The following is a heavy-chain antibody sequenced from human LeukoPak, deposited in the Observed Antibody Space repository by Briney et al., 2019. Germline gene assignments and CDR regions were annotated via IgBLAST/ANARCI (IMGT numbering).Heavy chain of an antibody. CDR3: ARQSGDYSFYGGFYFDY. J-gene: IGHJ4*01. CDR2: IYYSGST. Sequence: PPETLSLTCTVSGGSISSSSYYWGWIRQPPGKGLEWIGSIYYSGSTYYNPSLKSRVTISVDTSKNQFSLKLSSVTAADTAVYYCARQSGDYSFYGGFYFDYWVHGILVTVSS. CDR1: GGSISSSSYY. V-gene: IGHV4-39*01. D-gene: IGHD4-11*01.